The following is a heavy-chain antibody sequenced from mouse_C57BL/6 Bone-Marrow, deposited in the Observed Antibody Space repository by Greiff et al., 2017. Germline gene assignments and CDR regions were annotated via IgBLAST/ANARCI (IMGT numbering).Heavy chain of an antibody. J-gene: IGHJ4*01. CDR3: ARQPRGSSYNYAMDY. Sequence: LQQSEGGLVQPGSSMKLSCTASGFTFSDYYMAWVRQVPEKGLEWVANINYDGSSTYYLDSLKSRFIISRDNAKNILYLQMSSLKSEDTATYYCARQPRGSSYNYAMDYWGQGTSVTVSS. V-gene: IGHV5-16*01. CDR1: GFTFSDYY. CDR2: INYDGSST. D-gene: IGHD1-1*01.